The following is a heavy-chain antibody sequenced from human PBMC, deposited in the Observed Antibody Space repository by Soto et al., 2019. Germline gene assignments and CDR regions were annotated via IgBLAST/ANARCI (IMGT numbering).Heavy chain of an antibody. CDR3: AKGNPWLVLGVFGF. CDR1: GFTFDNYA. D-gene: IGHD6-19*01. Sequence: PGGSLRLSCAASGFTFDNYAMHWFRQGPGRGLQWVSGSSWNSGIIGYAGSVKGRFTISRDNSKNSLYLQMNSVRAEDTAVYYSAKGNPWLVLGVFGFWGQGALVTVSS. CDR2: SSWNSGII. V-gene: IGHV3-9*01. J-gene: IGHJ4*02.